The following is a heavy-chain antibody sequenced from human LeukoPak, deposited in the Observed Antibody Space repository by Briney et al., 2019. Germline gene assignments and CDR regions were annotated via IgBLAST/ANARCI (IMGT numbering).Heavy chain of an antibody. J-gene: IGHJ3*02. Sequence: GGSLRLSCAAPGFTFSSYAMSWVRQAPGKGLEGVSAISGSGGSTYYADSVKGRFTIPRDNSKNTLYLQMNSLRAEDTAVYYCAKVNYDSSGYDAFDIWGQRTMVTVSS. CDR3: AKVNYDSSGYDAFDI. V-gene: IGHV3-23*01. CDR1: GFTFSSYA. D-gene: IGHD3-22*01. CDR2: ISGSGGST.